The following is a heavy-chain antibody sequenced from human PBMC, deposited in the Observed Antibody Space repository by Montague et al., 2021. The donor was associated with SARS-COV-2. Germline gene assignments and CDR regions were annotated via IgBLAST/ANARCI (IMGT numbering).Heavy chain of an antibody. CDR2: INHSRSN. CDR1: GGSISGISYY. CDR3: ARHGYTKVWSGMDV. J-gene: IGHJ6*02. V-gene: IGHV4-39*01. Sequence: SETLSLTCTVSGGSISGISYYWGWLRHAQGLGLIWLRYINHSRSNYYTPSLETRVTISVDTSKNHFSLKLSSASAADTAVFYCARHGYTKVWSGMDVWGQGITVTISS. D-gene: IGHD6-13*01.